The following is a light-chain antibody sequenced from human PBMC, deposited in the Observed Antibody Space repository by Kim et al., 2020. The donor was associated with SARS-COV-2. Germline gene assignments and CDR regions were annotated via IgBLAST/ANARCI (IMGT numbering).Light chain of an antibody. Sequence: SPGERAALSCCASQRAISSYLAWYQQKPGQAPRLLIYTASSRATGIPDRFSGSGSGTYFTLTISRLQPEDVAVYYCQQHVDPARTFGQGTKVDIK. V-gene: IGKV3-20*01. J-gene: IGKJ1*01. CDR3: QQHVDPART. CDR1: QRAISSY. CDR2: TAS.